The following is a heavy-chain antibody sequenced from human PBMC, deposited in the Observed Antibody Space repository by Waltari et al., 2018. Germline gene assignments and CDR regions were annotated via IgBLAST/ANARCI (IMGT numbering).Heavy chain of an antibody. V-gene: IGHV1-18*01. CDR2: VSVYNGKT. Sequence: QVQLVQSGGEVKKPGASVRVSCKASGYRFASYGLSWVRQAPGQGLEWMGWVSVYNGKTNYAQNLQGRVSMTTDTSTRTAYMELRSLRSDDSAVYYCARDIAESSDYYGMDVWGQGTTVVVSS. D-gene: IGHD2-15*01. J-gene: IGHJ6*02. CDR3: ARDIAESSDYYGMDV. CDR1: GYRFASYG.